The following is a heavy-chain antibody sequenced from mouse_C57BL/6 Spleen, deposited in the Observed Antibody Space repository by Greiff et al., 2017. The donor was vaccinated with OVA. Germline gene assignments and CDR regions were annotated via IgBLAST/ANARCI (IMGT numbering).Heavy chain of an antibody. D-gene: IGHD1-1*01. J-gene: IGHJ3*01. V-gene: IGHV1-37*01. CDR1: GYSFTGYF. CDR3: ARNYGSSYEGFAY. Sequence: VRLKESGPELVKPGASVKISCKASGYSFTGYFMNWVKQSHGKSLEWIGRINPYNGDTFYNQKFKGKATLTVDKSSSTAHMELLSLTSEDFAVYYCARNYGSSYEGFAYWGQGTLVTVSA. CDR2: INPYNGDT.